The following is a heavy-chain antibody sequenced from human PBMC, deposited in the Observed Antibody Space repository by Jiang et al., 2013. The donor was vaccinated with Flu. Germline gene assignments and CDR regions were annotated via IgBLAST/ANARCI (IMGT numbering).Heavy chain of an antibody. CDR1: GFNFSPYA. D-gene: IGHD1-26*01. CDR3: AKDRQREVIHFGLDY. CDR2: ISYDGSKK. J-gene: IGHJ4*02. Sequence: VVQPGRSLRLSCVVSGFNFSPYAMHWLRQAPGKGLEWVAVISYDGSKKYYVDSVKGRFTISRDNSKHMLYLQMNSLRAEDTAVYYCAKDRQREVIHFGLDYWGQGTLVTVSS. V-gene: IGHV3-30*04.